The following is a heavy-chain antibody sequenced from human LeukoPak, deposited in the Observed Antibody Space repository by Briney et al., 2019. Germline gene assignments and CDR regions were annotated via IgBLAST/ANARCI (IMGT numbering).Heavy chain of an antibody. CDR1: AGMFNTYA. Sequence: SVKVFCKASAGMFNTYAISWVRQDPGHGLEWMGRITPLSATPSQSQWIQGRVTITADISTNTVYLDLSSLRSEDTALYFCAGDPPGTPVGFDVWGQGTMVTVSS. CDR2: ITPLSATP. D-gene: IGHD3-10*01. CDR3: AGDPPGTPVGFDV. V-gene: IGHV1-69*06. J-gene: IGHJ3*01.